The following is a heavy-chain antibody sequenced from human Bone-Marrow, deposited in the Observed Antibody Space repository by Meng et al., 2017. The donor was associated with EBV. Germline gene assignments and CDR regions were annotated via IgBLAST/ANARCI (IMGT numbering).Heavy chain of an antibody. CDR2: IHWDDEK. CDR1: GCSLTSGVG. Sequence: QSTLKASGPKLEKPXQTLTRTCTFSGCSLTSGVGVGWIRQPPGKALEWLALIHWDDEKRYSPSLESRLTITKDTSKNEVVLTMTNMDPVDTATYYCARRLRYNNWLFDFWGPGTLVTVSS. CDR3: ARRLRYNNWLFDF. D-gene: IGHD3-9*01. J-gene: IGHJ4*02. V-gene: IGHV2-5*02.